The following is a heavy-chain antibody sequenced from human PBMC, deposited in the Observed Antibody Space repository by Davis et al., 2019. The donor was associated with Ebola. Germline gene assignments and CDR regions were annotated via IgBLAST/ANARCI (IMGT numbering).Heavy chain of an antibody. V-gene: IGHV1-2*02. D-gene: IGHD3-22*01. Sequence: ASVKVSCKASGYTFTGYYMHWVRQAPGQGLEWMGWINPNSGGTNYAQKFQGRVTMTRDTSISTAYMELSRLRSDDTAVYYCARVYYDSSGFGYWGQGTLVTVSS. CDR1: GYTFTGYY. J-gene: IGHJ4*02. CDR2: INPNSGGT. CDR3: ARVYYDSSGFGY.